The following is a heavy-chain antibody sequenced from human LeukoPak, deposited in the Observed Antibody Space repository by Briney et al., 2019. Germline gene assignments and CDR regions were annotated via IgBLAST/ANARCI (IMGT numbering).Heavy chain of an antibody. Sequence: SETLSLTCAVYGGSLSGYYWSWIRQPPGKGLEWIGEINHSGSTNYNPSLKSRVTISVDTSKNQFSLKLSSVTAADTAVYYCARHATPTRDFDYWGQGTLVTVSS. CDR2: INHSGST. CDR1: GGSLSGYY. CDR3: ARHATPTRDFDY. V-gene: IGHV4-34*01. D-gene: IGHD2-2*01. J-gene: IGHJ4*02.